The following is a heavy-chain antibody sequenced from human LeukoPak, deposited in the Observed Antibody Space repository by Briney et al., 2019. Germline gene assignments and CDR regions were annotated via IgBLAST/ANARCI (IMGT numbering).Heavy chain of an antibody. CDR2: ISGSGGST. CDR3: ARDVTVTKSYFDY. J-gene: IGHJ4*02. Sequence: GGSLRLSCAASGFTFSSYAMSWVRQAPGKGLEWVSAISGSGGSTYYADSVKGRFTISRDNAKNSLYLQMNSLRAEDTAVYYCARDVTVTKSYFDYWGQGTLVTVSS. D-gene: IGHD4-17*01. V-gene: IGHV3-23*01. CDR1: GFTFSSYA.